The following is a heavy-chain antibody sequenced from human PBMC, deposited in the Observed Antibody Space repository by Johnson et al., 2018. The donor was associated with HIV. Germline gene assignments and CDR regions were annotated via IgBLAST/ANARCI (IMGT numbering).Heavy chain of an antibody. V-gene: IGHV3-30*03. CDR1: GFTFSSYG. CDR3: ARGVPIAAAGHDAFDI. Sequence: QEQLVVSGGGVVQPGRSLRLSCAASGFTFSSYGMHWVRQAPGKGLEWVAVISYDGSNKYYAESLKDRFTISRDNAKKSLHLQMNSLRAGDTAVYYCARGVPIAAAGHDAFDIWGQGTMVTVSS. J-gene: IGHJ3*02. CDR2: ISYDGSNK. D-gene: IGHD6-13*01.